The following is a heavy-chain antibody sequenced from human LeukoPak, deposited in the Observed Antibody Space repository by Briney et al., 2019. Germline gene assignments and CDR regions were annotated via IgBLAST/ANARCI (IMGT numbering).Heavy chain of an antibody. Sequence: SETLSLTCIVSGASMSGYYWSWIRQPPGKGLEWIGYIYYSGSTNYNPSLKSRLSISVDTSNNQFSLKLSSVTAADTAVYYCARDVVVVALYYMDVWGKGTTVTVSS. CDR3: ARDVVVVALYYMDV. V-gene: IGHV4-59*12. D-gene: IGHD2-15*01. CDR2: IYYSGST. CDR1: GASMSGYY. J-gene: IGHJ6*03.